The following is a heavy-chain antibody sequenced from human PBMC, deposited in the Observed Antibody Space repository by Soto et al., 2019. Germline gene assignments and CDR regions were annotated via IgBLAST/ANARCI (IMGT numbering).Heavy chain of an antibody. CDR3: ARSVEWLASFDY. Sequence: QVPLVQSGAEVKKPGASVKVSCKASGYTFTSYAINWVRQATGQGLEWMGWMNPNSGNTGYAHKFQGRVTMTRNTSISPAYMELSSLRSDDTAVYYCARSVEWLASFDYWGQGTLVTVSS. CDR2: MNPNSGNT. D-gene: IGHD6-19*01. V-gene: IGHV1-8*01. CDR1: GYTFTSYA. J-gene: IGHJ4*02.